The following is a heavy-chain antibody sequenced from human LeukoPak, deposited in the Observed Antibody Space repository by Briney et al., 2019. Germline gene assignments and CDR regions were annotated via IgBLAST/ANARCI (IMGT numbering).Heavy chain of an antibody. CDR2: IYHSGST. CDR1: GYSISSGYY. CDR3: ARHYSSSWYTPGYYYYMDV. J-gene: IGHJ6*03. Sequence: PSETLSLTCSVSGYSISSGYYWGWIRQPPGKGLEWIGSIYHSGSTYYNPSLKSRVTISVDTSKNQFSLKLSSVTAADTAVYYCARHYSSSWYTPGYYYYMDVWGKGTTVTVSS. V-gene: IGHV4-38-2*02. D-gene: IGHD6-13*01.